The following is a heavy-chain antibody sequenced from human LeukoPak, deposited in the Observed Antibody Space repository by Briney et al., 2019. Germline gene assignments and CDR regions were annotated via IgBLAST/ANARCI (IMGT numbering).Heavy chain of an antibody. J-gene: IGHJ4*02. Sequence: PGGSLRLSCAASGFTFSSYAMSWVRQAPGKGLEWVSAISGSGGSTHYADSVKGRFTISRDNSKITLYLQVNSLRAEDTAVYYCAKATSRLGCSWFDYWGQGTLVTVSS. CDR1: GFTFSSYA. CDR2: ISGSGGST. D-gene: IGHD6-13*01. V-gene: IGHV3-23*01. CDR3: AKATSRLGCSWFDY.